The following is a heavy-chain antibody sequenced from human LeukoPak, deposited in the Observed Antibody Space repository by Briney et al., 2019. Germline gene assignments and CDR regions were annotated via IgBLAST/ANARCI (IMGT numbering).Heavy chain of an antibody. CDR1: GFTFSSSV. CDR2: IYTGGTT. CDR3: ARGARDYYELDC. V-gene: IGHV3-66*01. J-gene: IGHJ4*02. Sequence: PGGSLRLSCAASGFTFSSSVMNWVRQAPGKGLEWVSVIYTGGTTYYANSVKGRFTISRDNSKNTLYLQMDSLRVEDTGVYYCARGARDYYELDCWGQGTLVTVSS. D-gene: IGHD3-22*01.